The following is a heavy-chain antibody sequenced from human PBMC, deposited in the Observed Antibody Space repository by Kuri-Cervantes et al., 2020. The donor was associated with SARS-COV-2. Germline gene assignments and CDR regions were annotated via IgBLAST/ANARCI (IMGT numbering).Heavy chain of an antibody. D-gene: IGHD2-2*02. CDR3: ARDSATDIVVVPAAIGP. J-gene: IGHJ5*02. V-gene: IGHV3-20*04. Sequence: GGSLRLSCAASGFTFDDYGMCWVRQVPGKGLEWVSGINWNGGSTGYADSVRGRFTISRDNAKNSLYLQMNSLRVEDTALYYCARDSATDIVVVPAAIGPWGQGTLVTVSS. CDR2: INWNGGST. CDR1: GFTFDDYG.